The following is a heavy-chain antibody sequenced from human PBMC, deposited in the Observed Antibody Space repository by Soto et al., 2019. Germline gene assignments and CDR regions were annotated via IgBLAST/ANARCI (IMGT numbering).Heavy chain of an antibody. CDR3: GRLEVVDGIDY. D-gene: IGHD2-15*01. V-gene: IGHV4-39*01. J-gene: IGHJ4*02. CDR1: GGSISSRSYD. Sequence: SGTLSLTCPVSGGSISSRSYDWGWIRETPGKGLEWIGSIYYSGSTYNKPSLKNRVTISVDTSKIQFSLKRSSVTAADTAVDYCGRLEVVDGIDYWGRGTLATVSS. CDR2: IYYSGST.